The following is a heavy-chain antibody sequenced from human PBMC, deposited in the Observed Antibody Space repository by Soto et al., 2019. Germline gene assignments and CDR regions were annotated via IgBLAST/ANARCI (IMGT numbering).Heavy chain of an antibody. CDR1: GYTFTSYG. J-gene: IGHJ6*01. V-gene: IGHV1-18*04. D-gene: IGHD2-2*03. CDR3: ARGGDRGGYCSSTSCSNRYYYYYGMDV. Sequence: ASVKVSCKASGYTFTSYGISWVRQAPGRGLEWMGWISAYNGNTNYAQKLQGRVTMTTDTSTSTAYMELRSLRSDDTAVYYCARGGDRGGYCSSTSCSNRYYYYYGMDVWGQGTTVTVSS. CDR2: ISAYNGNT.